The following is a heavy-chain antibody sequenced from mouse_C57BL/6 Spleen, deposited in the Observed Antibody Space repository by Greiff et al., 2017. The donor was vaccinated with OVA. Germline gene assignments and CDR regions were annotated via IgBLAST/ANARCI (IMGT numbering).Heavy chain of an antibody. J-gene: IGHJ2*01. CDR3: ARGDMVTTRGFDY. CDR2: IHPNSGST. Sequence: QVHVKQPGAELVKPGASVKLSCKASGYTFTSYWMHWVKQRPGQGLEWIGMIHPNSGSTNYNEKFKSKATLTVDKSSSTAYMQLSSLTSEYSAVYYCARGDMVTTRGFDYWGQGTTLTVSS. CDR1: GYTFTSYW. V-gene: IGHV1-64*01. D-gene: IGHD2-2*01.